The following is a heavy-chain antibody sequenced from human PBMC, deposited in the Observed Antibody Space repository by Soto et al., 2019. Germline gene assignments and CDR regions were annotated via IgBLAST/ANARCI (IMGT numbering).Heavy chain of an antibody. CDR3: AKPYSGSYLSLGYFDY. CDR2: ISYDGSNK. V-gene: IGHV3-30*18. D-gene: IGHD1-26*01. CDR1: GFTFSSYG. J-gene: IGHJ4*02. Sequence: GGSLRLSCAASGFTFSSYGMHWVRQAPGKGLEWVAVISYDGSNKYYADSVKGRFTISRDNSKNTLYLQMNSLRAEDTAVYYCAKPYSGSYLSLGYFDYWGQGTLVTVSS.